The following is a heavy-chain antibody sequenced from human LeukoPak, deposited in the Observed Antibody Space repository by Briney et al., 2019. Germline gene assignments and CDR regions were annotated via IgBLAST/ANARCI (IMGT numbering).Heavy chain of an antibody. Sequence: ASVKVSRKASGYTFSIYNMHWVRQAPGQGLEWMGIINPSGGSASDTQKFQGRVTMTEDTSTDTAYMELSSLRSEDTAVYYCATAGVGATFYYYGMDVWGQGTTVTVSS. CDR3: ATAGVGATFYYYGMDV. CDR1: GYTFSIYN. D-gene: IGHD1-26*01. V-gene: IGHV1-46*01. CDR2: INPSGGSA. J-gene: IGHJ6*02.